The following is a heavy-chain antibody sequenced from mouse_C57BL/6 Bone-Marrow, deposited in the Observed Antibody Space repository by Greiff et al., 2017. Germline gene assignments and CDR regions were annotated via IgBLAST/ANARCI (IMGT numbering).Heavy chain of an antibody. Sequence: EVKLMESGGGLVQSGRSLRLSCATSGFTFSDFYMEWVRQAPGKGLEWIAASRNKANDYTTEYSASVKGRFIDSRDTSQSILYLQMNALRAEDTAIYYCARDGTGNWYFDVWGTGTTVTVSS. CDR1: GFTFSDFY. J-gene: IGHJ1*03. CDR3: ARDGTGNWYFDV. V-gene: IGHV7-1*01. D-gene: IGHD4-1*01. CDR2: SRNKANDYTT.